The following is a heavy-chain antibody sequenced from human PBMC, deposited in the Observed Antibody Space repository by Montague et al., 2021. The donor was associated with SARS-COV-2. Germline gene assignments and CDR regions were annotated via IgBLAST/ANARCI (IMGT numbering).Heavy chain of an antibody. J-gene: IGHJ5*02. V-gene: IGHV4-4*07. CDR2: IHASGIS. D-gene: IGHD3-22*01. CDR1: GGSTNNYY. CDR3: ARGRFYYDSGELGS. Sequence: SETLSLTCTVSGGSTNNYYWSWIRQPSGKGLEWIGRIHASGISTXNPSLETRVTMSVDTSKNQFSLKLSSVTAADTAVYYRARGRFYYDSGELGSWGQGTLVTVSS.